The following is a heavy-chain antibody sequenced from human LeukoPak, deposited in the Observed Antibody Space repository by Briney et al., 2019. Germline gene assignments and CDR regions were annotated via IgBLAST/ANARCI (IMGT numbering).Heavy chain of an antibody. CDR2: IYSGGSA. D-gene: IGHD2-15*01. J-gene: IGHJ4*02. CDR3: ARGGTPNCSGGSCYDY. V-gene: IGHV3-53*01. Sequence: GGSLRLSCAASGFTVSSNYMSWVRQAPGKGLEWVSVIYSGGSAYYADSVKGRFTISRDNSKNTLYLQMNSLRAEDTAVYYCARGGTPNCSGGSCYDYWGQGTLVTVSS. CDR1: GFTVSSNY.